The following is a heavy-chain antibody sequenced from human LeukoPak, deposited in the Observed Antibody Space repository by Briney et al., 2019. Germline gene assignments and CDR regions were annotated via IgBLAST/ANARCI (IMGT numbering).Heavy chain of an antibody. CDR2: ISGSGGST. Sequence: GGSLRLSCAASGFTFGSYAMSWVRQAPGKGLEWVSTISGSGGSTYYADSVKGRFTISRDNAKNTLYLQMNSLRAEDTAVYYCAREVGDYYDSSGYFDAFDIWGQGTMVTVFS. D-gene: IGHD3-22*01. J-gene: IGHJ3*02. V-gene: IGHV3-23*01. CDR1: GFTFGSYA. CDR3: AREVGDYYDSSGYFDAFDI.